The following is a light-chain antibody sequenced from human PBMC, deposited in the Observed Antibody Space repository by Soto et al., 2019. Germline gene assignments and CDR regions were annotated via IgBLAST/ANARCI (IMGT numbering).Light chain of an antibody. J-gene: IGLJ3*02. CDR3: CSYAGSSTFVV. CDR2: EGS. Sequence: QSVLTKPASGSGSPGQSITISCTGTRSDVGSYNLVSWYQQHPGKAPKLMIYEGSKRPSGVSNRFSGSKSGNTASLTISGLQAEDDADYYCCSYAGSSTFVVFGGGTQLTVL. CDR1: RSDVGSYNL. V-gene: IGLV2-23*03.